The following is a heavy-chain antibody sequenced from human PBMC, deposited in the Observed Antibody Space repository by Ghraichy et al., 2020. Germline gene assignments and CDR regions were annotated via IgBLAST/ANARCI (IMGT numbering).Heavy chain of an antibody. CDR3: AREQAVAGPSYWFDP. Sequence: GSLRLSCAASGFTFSDYYMSWIRQAPGKGLEWVSYISSSSSYTNYADSVKGRFTISRDNAKNSLYLQMNSLRAEDTAVYYCAREQAVAGPSYWFDPWGQGTLVTVSS. CDR1: GFTFSDYY. V-gene: IGHV3-11*06. D-gene: IGHD6-19*01. CDR2: ISSSSSYT. J-gene: IGHJ5*02.